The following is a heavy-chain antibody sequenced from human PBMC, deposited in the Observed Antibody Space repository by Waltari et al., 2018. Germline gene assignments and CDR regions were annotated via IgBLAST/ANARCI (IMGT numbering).Heavy chain of an antibody. V-gene: IGHV4-34*01. J-gene: IGHJ4*02. CDR1: GGSFSGYC. Sequence: QVQLQQWGAGLLKPSETLSLTCAVYGGSFSGYCWSGIRQPPGKGLEWIGEINHSGSTNYNPSLKILVTISVDTSKNQFSLKLSSVTAADTAVYYCARGKRWYVDYWGQGTLVTVSS. CDR3: ARGKRWYVDY. D-gene: IGHD1-20*01. CDR2: INHSGST.